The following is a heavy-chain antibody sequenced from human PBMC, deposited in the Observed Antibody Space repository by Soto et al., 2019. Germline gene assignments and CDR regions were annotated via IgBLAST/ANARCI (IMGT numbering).Heavy chain of an antibody. V-gene: IGHV4-30-2*01. Sequence: QLQLQESGSGLVKPSQTLSLTCAVSGDSISSGGYSWNWIRQPQGKGLEWIGYIYHSGGTDYNPSLKSRVTITVDSSNNQFSLKPSSVTGADTAVYYCARDSRSGYYLDYWGQGTLVTVSS. CDR1: GDSISSGGYS. J-gene: IGHJ4*02. D-gene: IGHD3-22*01. CDR2: IYHSGGT. CDR3: ARDSRSGYYLDY.